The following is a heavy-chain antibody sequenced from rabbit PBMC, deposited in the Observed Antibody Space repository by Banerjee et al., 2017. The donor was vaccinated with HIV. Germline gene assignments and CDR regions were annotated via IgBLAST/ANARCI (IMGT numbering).Heavy chain of an antibody. CDR3: ARTRVAAYAGYGYNL. J-gene: IGHJ4*01. CDR1: GFSFSSSYW. D-gene: IGHD7-1*01. CDR2: IYAGSSGST. V-gene: IGHV1S45*01. Sequence: EESGGDLVKPEGSLTLTCTASGFSFSSSYWICWVRQAPGKGLEWIACIYAGSSGSTYYASWAKGRFTISKTSSTTVTLQMTSLTAADTATYFCARTRVAAYAGYGYNLWGQGTLVTVS.